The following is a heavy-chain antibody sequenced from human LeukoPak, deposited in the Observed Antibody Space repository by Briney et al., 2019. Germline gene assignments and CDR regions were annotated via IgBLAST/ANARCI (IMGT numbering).Heavy chain of an antibody. CDR1: GYSISSGYY. D-gene: IGHD3-22*01. V-gene: IGHV4-38-2*02. CDR2: IYHSGST. J-gene: IGHJ3*02. Sequence: SETLSLTCTVSGYSISSGYYWGWIRQPPGKGLEWIGSIYHSGSTYYNPSLKSRVTISVDTSKNQFSLKLSSVTAADTAVYYCARRNYYDSSGYYLGAFDIWGQGTMVTVSS. CDR3: ARRNYYDSSGYYLGAFDI.